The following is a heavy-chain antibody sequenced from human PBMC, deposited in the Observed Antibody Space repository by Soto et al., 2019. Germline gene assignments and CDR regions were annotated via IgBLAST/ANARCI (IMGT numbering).Heavy chain of an antibody. CDR2: INPSGGST. V-gene: IGHV1-46*03. Sequence: ASVKVSCKASGYTFTSYYMHWVRQAPGQGLEWMGIINPSGGSTSYAQKFQGRVTMTRDTSTSTVYMEPSSLRSEDTAVYYCARDGPSLFYAILTGGSFEDWGEGTLVTVSS. J-gene: IGHJ4*02. CDR1: GYTFTSYY. CDR3: ARDGPSLFYAILTGGSFED. D-gene: IGHD3-9*01.